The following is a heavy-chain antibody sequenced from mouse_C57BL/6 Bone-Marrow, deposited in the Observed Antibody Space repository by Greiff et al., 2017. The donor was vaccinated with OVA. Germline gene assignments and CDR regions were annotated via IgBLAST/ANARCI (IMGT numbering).Heavy chain of an antibody. CDR1: GYTFTDYY. CDR2: INPYNGGT. CDR3: ARPLFYGSSPDY. Sequence: VHVKQSGPVLVKPGASVKMSCKASGYTFTDYYMNWVKQSHGKSLEWIGVINPYNGGTSYNQKFKGKATLTVDKSSSTAYMELNSLTSEDSAVYYCARPLFYGSSPDYWGQGTTLTVSS. J-gene: IGHJ2*01. V-gene: IGHV1-19*01. D-gene: IGHD1-1*01.